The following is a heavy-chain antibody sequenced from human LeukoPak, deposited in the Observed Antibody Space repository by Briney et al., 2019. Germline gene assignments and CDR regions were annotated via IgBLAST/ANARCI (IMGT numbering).Heavy chain of an antibody. CDR1: GFTVSDNY. CDR2: IFSGGGT. Sequence: PGGSLRLSCEASGFTVSDNYINWIRQAPGKGLAWVAAIFSGGGTYYIDCVKGRFTISRDNAKNTLYLQMNSLRAEDTAMYYCARSAVASGINYFDPWGQGTLVTVSS. V-gene: IGHV3-53*01. D-gene: IGHD6-13*01. CDR3: ARSAVASGINYFDP. J-gene: IGHJ5*02.